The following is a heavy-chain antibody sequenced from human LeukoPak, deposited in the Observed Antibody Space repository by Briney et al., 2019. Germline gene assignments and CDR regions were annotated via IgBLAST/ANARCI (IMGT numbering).Heavy chain of an antibody. D-gene: IGHD6-13*01. J-gene: IGHJ4*02. Sequence: GGSLRLSCVAPGFAFSDSAMSWVRLTAGKGLEWVSLSRADDYSTYYADSRKDRFTISRDNSKNTMYLQMNSLRAEDTTIYYCASRPSNTWAGPLDFWGQGTLVTVSS. CDR1: GFAFSDSA. V-gene: IGHV3-23*01. CDR2: SRADDYST. CDR3: ASRPSNTWAGPLDF.